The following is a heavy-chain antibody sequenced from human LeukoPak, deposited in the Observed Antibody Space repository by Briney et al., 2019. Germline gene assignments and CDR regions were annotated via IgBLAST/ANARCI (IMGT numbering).Heavy chain of an antibody. CDR1: GGSFSGYY. Sequence: SETLSLTCAVYGGSFSGYYWSWIRQAPGKGLEWIGYIYYSGNTNTYNPSLKSRATISLYTSRKYFSLELRSVTAADTAVYYCARGGSYGAYLDYWGQGALVIVSS. CDR2: IYYSGNT. CDR3: ARGGSYGAYLDY. D-gene: IGHD1-26*01. V-gene: IGHV4-34*11. J-gene: IGHJ4*02.